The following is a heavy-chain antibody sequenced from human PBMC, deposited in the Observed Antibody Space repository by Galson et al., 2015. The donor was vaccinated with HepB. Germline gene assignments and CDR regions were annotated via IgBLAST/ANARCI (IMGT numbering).Heavy chain of an antibody. CDR3: ARDTLVGAIDVYYYYGMDV. CDR1: GYTFTSYA. V-gene: IGHV1-3*01. CDR2: INAGNGNT. J-gene: IGHJ6*02. D-gene: IGHD1-26*01. Sequence: SVKVSCKASGYTFTSYAMHWVRQAPGQRLEWMGWINAGNGNTKYSQKFQGRVTITRDTSASTAYMELSSLRSEDTAVYYCARDTLVGAIDVYYYYGMDVWGQGTTVTVSS.